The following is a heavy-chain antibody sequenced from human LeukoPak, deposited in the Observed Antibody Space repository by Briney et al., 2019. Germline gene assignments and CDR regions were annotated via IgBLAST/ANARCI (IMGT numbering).Heavy chain of an antibody. D-gene: IGHD3-22*01. Sequence: GESLKISCKGSGYIITSYWIGWVRQMPGKGLEWMGIIYPGDSDTRYSPSFQGQVTISADKSISTAYLQWSSLKASDTAMYYCARRVRDGYYYDSSGYWVPTYYFDYWGQGTLVTVSS. CDR1: GYIITSYW. J-gene: IGHJ4*02. CDR3: ARRVRDGYYYDSSGYWVPTYYFDY. CDR2: IYPGDSDT. V-gene: IGHV5-51*01.